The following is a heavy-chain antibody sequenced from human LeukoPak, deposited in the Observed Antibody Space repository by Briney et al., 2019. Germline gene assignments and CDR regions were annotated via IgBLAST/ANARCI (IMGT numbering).Heavy chain of an antibody. Sequence: PGGSLRLSCAASGFTFSSYAMHWVRQAPGKGLEWVAVISYDGSNKYYADSVKGRFTISRDNSKNTLYLQMNSLRAEDTAVYYCARTPSAGYYDSSGYWAHYYYGMDVWGQGTTVTVSS. CDR1: GFTFSSYA. D-gene: IGHD3-22*01. CDR2: ISYDGSNK. V-gene: IGHV3-30-3*01. J-gene: IGHJ6*02. CDR3: ARTPSAGYYDSSGYWAHYYYGMDV.